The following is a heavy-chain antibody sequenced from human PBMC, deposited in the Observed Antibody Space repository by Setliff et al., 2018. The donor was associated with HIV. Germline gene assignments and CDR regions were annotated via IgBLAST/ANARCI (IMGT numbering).Heavy chain of an antibody. J-gene: IGHJ4*02. CDR2: VYHSGST. CDR3: ARGGGVAVTTTGGTASFDY. Sequence: SETLSLTCAVSGFSISRSYYWAWIRQPPGKGLEWIASVYHSGSTYYNPSLKSRVAIAVATSKNQFSLRVSSVTATDTAVYFCARGGGVAVTTTGGTASFDYWGQGTLVTVSS. D-gene: IGHD2-15*01. CDR1: GFSISRSYY. V-gene: IGHV4-38-2*01.